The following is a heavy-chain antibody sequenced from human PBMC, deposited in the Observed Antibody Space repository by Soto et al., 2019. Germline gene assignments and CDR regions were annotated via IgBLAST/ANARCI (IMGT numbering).Heavy chain of an antibody. V-gene: IGHV4-59*08. CDR2: IYYSGST. CDR3: ARHGGDTAMVWIDNWFDP. J-gene: IGHJ5*02. D-gene: IGHD5-18*01. CDR1: GGSISSYY. Sequence: SETLSLTCTVSGGSISSYYWSWIRQPPGKGLEWIGYIYYSGSTNYNPSLKSRVTISVDTSKNQFSLKLSSVTAADTAVYYCARHGGDTAMVWIDNWFDPWGQGTLVTVSS.